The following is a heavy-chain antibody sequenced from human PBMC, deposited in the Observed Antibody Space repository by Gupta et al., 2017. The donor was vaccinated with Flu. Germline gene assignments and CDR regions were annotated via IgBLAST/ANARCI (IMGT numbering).Heavy chain of an antibody. V-gene: IGHV4-31*03. CDR1: GGSIRSGGYY. CDR2: IYYSGST. Sequence: VQLQESGPGLVRPSQTLYLTCTVSGGSIRSGGYYWSWIRQHPGKGLEWIGYIYYSGSTYYNPSLKSRVTISVDTSKNQFSLKLSSVTAADTAVYYCASAPVAASTFDYWGQGTLVTVSS. D-gene: IGHD2-15*01. CDR3: ASAPVAASTFDY. J-gene: IGHJ4*02.